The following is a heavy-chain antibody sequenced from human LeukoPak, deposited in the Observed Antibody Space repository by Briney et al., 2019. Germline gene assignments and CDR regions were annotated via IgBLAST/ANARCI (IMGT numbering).Heavy chain of an antibody. CDR2: IYDSGNT. V-gene: IGHV4-39*01. CDR1: GVAMSSSPYY. D-gene: IGHD2/OR15-2a*01. CDR3: ARHDCDSSRCSVNWFDP. Sequence: SETLSLTCTVSGVAMSSSPYYWGWIRQPPGKGLEWIGTIYDSGNTNYNPSLRSRLTISVDTSRNQFSLKLSSVTAADTAVYYCARHDCDSSRCSVNWFDPWGQGTLVTVSS. J-gene: IGHJ5*02.